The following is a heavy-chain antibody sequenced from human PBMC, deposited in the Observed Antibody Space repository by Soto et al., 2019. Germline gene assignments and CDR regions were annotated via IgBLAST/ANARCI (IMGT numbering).Heavy chain of an antibody. V-gene: IGHV1-58*01. Sequence: GASVKVSCKTSGFTFTNSAVQWVRQARGQSLEWIGWIIVGSGKTKSAQKIQKRLTITRDISTSTVYMELSSLNSEDTAVYYCAIGGGVYDFWRQNPLNYYYYYGMDVWGQGTTVTVSS. J-gene: IGHJ6*02. CDR2: IIVGSGKT. D-gene: IGHD3-3*01. CDR3: AIGGGVYDFWRQNPLNYYYYYGMDV. CDR1: GFTFTNSA.